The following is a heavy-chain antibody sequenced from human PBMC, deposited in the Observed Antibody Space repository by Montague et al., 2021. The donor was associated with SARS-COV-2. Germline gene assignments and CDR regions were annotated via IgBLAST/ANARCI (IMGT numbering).Heavy chain of an antibody. CDR3: ARDSGRYYDFWSGYYNSHYYYYMDV. CDR2: ISSSSSYI. V-gene: IGHV3-21*01. D-gene: IGHD3-3*01. J-gene: IGHJ6*03. Sequence: SLRLSCAASGFTFSSYSMNWVRQAPGKGLEWVSSISSSSSYIYYADSVEGRFTISRDNAKNSLYLQMNSLRAEDTAVYYCARDSGRYYDFWSGYYNSHYYYYMDVWGKGTTVTVSS. CDR1: GFTFSSYS.